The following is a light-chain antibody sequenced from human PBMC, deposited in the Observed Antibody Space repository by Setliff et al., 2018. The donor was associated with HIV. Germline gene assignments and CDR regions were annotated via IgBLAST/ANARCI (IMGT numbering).Light chain of an antibody. Sequence: QSVLTQPASVSGSPGQSITISCTGTSSDVGGYNYVSWYQQHPGKAPKLVIFDVTNRPSGVSNRYSGSKSGNTASLTISGLQAEDEADYYCSSYTSNSTLWVFGGGTKVTVL. J-gene: IGLJ3*02. V-gene: IGLV2-14*03. CDR1: SSDVGGYNY. CDR2: DVT. CDR3: SSYTSNSTLWV.